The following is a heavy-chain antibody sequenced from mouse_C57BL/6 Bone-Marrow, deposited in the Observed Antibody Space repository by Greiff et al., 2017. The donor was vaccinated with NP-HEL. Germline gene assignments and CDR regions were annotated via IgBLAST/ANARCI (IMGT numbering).Heavy chain of an antibody. J-gene: IGHJ3*01. CDR1: GYTFTEYT. Sequence: QVQLKQSGAELVKPGASVKLSCKASGYTFTEYTIHWVKQRSEQGLEWIGWFYPGSGSIKYNEKFKDKATLTADKSSSTVYMELSRLTSEDSAVYFCARNEEGGRGPPWFAYWGQGTLVTVSA. V-gene: IGHV1-62-2*01. CDR3: ARNEEGGRGPPWFAY. D-gene: IGHD1-1*02. CDR2: FYPGSGSI.